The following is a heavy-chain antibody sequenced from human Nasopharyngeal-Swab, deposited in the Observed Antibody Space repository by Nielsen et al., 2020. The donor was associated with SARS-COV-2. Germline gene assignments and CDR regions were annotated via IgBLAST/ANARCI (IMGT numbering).Heavy chain of an antibody. J-gene: IGHJ6*02. D-gene: IGHD3-3*01. CDR3: ARVTIFGGSYGMDV. CDR2: INHSGST. V-gene: IGHV4-34*01. CDR1: GGSFSGYY. Sequence: SETLSLTRAVYGGSFSGYYWSWIRQPPGKGLEWIGEINHSGSTNYNPSLKSRVTISVDTSKNQFSLKLSSVTAADTAVYYCARVTIFGGSYGMDVWGQGTTVTVSS.